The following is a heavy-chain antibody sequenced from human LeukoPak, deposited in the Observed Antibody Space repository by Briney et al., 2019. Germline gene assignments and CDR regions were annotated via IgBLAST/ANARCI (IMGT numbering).Heavy chain of an antibody. CDR3: AREYNSRATFDY. CDR1: ASGVAFTSHS. J-gene: IGHJ4*02. D-gene: IGHD1-20*01. V-gene: IGHV3-21*05. CDR2: IHSSGDYI. Sequence: GGSLRLSCAASASGVAFTSHSMNWVRQAPGKGLEWISYIHSSGDYIFYADSAKGRFTVSRDNARNSLYLQMNSLRAEDTAIYYCAREYNSRATFDYWGQGTLVTVSS.